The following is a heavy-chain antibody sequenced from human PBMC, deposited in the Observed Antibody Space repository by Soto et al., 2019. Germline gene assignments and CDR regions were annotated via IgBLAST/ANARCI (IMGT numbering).Heavy chain of an antibody. CDR3: ARGRADSDGYYQDAFDI. CDR2: MNPNSGNT. J-gene: IGHJ3*02. D-gene: IGHD2-21*01. Sequence: QVQLVQSGAEVKKPGASVKVSCKASGYTFISYDINWVRQAPGQGLEWMGWMNPNSGNTGFAQKFQGRVTMTRNTSVTTAYWELSSLKSEDTAVYYCARGRADSDGYYQDAFDIGGQGTRVTVSS. CDR1: GYTFISYD. V-gene: IGHV1-8*01.